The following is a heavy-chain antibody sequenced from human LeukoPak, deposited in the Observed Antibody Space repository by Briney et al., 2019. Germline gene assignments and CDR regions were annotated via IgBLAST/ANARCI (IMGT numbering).Heavy chain of an antibody. CDR2: IYYSGST. V-gene: IGHV4-59*08. CDR1: GGSISGYH. CDR3: ARHRGYVGAFDV. J-gene: IGHJ3*01. Sequence: SETLSLTCTVSGGSISGYHWSWIRQPPGKGLEWIGFIYYSGSTSYNPSLKSRVTISVDTSKNQFSLNLSSVTASETAVYYCARHRGYVGAFDVWGRGTMVTVSS. D-gene: IGHD3-22*01.